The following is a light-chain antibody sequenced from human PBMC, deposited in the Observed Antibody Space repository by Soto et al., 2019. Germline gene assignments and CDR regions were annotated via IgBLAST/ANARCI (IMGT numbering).Light chain of an antibody. CDR3: QQYRSWPRT. Sequence: EIVLTQSPGTLSLSPGERATLSCRASQSVSIDLAWYQQKPGQAPRLLIYGASTRATDMPGTFSGRGSGTEFTLTITSLRPEDFGVYYCQQYRSWPRTFGQGTKVDI. CDR1: QSVSID. CDR2: GAS. V-gene: IGKV3-15*01. J-gene: IGKJ1*01.